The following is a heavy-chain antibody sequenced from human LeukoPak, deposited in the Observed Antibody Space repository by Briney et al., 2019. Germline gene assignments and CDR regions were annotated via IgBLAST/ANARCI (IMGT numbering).Heavy chain of an antibody. CDR1: GFTFSSYT. J-gene: IGHJ4*02. D-gene: IGHD3-22*01. V-gene: IGHV3-21*01. CDR3: ARNYYDSSGYYAPLDY. CDR2: ISTSSSYI. Sequence: PGGSLRLSRAASGFTFSSYTMNWVRQAPGKGLQWVSSISTSSSYIYYADSVKGRFTISRDNAKNSLYLQMNSLRAEDTAVYYCARNYYDSSGYYAPLDYWGQGTLVTVSS.